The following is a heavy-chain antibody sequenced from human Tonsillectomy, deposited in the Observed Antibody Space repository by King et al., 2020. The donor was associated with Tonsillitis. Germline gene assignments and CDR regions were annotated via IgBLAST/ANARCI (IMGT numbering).Heavy chain of an antibody. CDR3: ARHPRGNSSDWFY. J-gene: IGHJ4*02. CDR2: ISTRSGYT. Sequence: QLVQSGGGLVKPGGSLRLSCAASGFSFSSYNMNWVRQAPGKGLEWVSSISTRSGYTYYADSVKGRFTISRDNAKNSLYLHMNSLRAEDTAVYYCARHPRGNSSDWFYWGQGTLVTVPS. D-gene: IGHD2/OR15-2a*01. CDR1: GFSFSSYN. V-gene: IGHV3-21*01.